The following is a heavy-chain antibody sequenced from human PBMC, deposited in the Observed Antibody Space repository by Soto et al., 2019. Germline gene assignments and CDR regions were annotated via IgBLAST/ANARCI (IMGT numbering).Heavy chain of an antibody. CDR3: ARDMFPVGYCSRTSCYSFDY. D-gene: IGHD2-2*02. V-gene: IGHV3-21*01. J-gene: IGHJ4*02. CDR2: ISSSSSYI. Sequence: GGSLRLSCAASGFTFSSYSMNWVRQAPGKGLEWVSSISSSSSYIYYADSVKGRFTISRDNAKNSLYLQMNSLRAEDTAVYYCARDMFPVGYCSRTSCYSFDYWGQGTLVTVSS. CDR1: GFTFSSYS.